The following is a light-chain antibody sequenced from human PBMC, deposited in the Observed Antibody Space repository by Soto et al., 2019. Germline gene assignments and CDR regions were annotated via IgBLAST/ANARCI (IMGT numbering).Light chain of an antibody. Sequence: DIQMTQSPSSLSASVGDSVTISCRASQSISRYLNWYQQKPGKAPKLLIFSASGLQSGVPSRFSGGGYGTEFTLTISSLQLEDFATYYCQQYHSSSWTFGQGTKVDIK. CDR2: SAS. V-gene: IGKV1-39*01. CDR1: QSISRY. J-gene: IGKJ1*01. CDR3: QQYHSSSWT.